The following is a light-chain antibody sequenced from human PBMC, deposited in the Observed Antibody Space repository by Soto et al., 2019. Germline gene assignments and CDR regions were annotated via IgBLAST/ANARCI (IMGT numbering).Light chain of an antibody. CDR3: AAWDDSLRGWV. CDR2: TND. CDR1: SSNIGSNY. Sequence: QPVLTQPPSASGTPGQRVTISCSGSSSNIGSNYVYWYQQLPGTAPKLLIYTNDQRPSGVPDRFSGSKSGTSASLAISGLRSEDEAEYYCAAWDDSLRGWVFGGGNKLTVL. V-gene: IGLV1-47*02. J-gene: IGLJ3*02.